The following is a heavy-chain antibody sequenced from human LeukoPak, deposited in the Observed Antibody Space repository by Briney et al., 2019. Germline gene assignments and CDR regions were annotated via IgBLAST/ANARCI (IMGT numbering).Heavy chain of an antibody. CDR3: AILWQTTVTTWRAFDY. V-gene: IGHV1-2*06. CDR1: GHTFTGYY. D-gene: IGHD4-17*01. J-gene: IGHJ4*02. CDR2: IIPNSGGT. Sequence: GASVKVSCKASGHTFTGYYMHWVRQAPGQGLEWMGRIIPNSGGTNYAQKFQGRVTMTRDTSISTAYMELSRLRSDDTAVYYCAILWQTTVTTWRAFDYWGQGTLVSVSS.